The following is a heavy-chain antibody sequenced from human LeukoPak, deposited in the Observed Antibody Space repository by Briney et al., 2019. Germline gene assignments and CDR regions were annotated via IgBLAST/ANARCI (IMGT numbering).Heavy chain of an antibody. CDR2: TYYRSKWYN. Sequence: SQTLSLTRAISGDSVSSNSATWNWIRQSPSRGLEWLGRTYYRSKWYNDYALSVKSRITINPDTSKNQFSLQLNSVTPEDTAVYYCARGDSSSWYFLGAFDIWGQGTMVTVSS. D-gene: IGHD6-13*01. V-gene: IGHV6-1*01. CDR1: GDSVSSNSAT. CDR3: ARGDSSSWYFLGAFDI. J-gene: IGHJ3*02.